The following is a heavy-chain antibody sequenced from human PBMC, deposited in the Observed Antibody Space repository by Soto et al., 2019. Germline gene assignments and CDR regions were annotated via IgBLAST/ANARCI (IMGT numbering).Heavy chain of an antibody. CDR1: GGSIISGDYY. V-gene: IGHV4-30-4*02. CDR2: IYYTGRT. J-gene: IGHJ4*02. CDR3: ARDFAYFDA. D-gene: IGHD3-3*01. Sequence: SETLSLTCTVSGGSIISGDYYWSLIRQPPGKGLEWIGYIYYTGRTYYNPSLKSRVSISVDTSKNQFSLNLDSVTAADTAVYYCARDFAYFDAWGEGTLVTVSS.